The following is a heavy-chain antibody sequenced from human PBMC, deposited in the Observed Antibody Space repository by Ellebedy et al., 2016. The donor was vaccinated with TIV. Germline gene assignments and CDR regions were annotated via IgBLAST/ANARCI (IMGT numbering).Heavy chain of an antibody. Sequence: ASVKVSCKASGYTFTTYYIHWVRQPPGQGLEWVGTLNPSTGGTSYAQKFQGRVTLTRDTSTSTAYMELSSLRSDDTAVYYCARGPYGGISVWYFDVWGRGTLVTVST. CDR1: GYTFTTYY. V-gene: IGHV1-46*01. CDR2: LNPSTGGT. D-gene: IGHD4-23*01. J-gene: IGHJ2*01. CDR3: ARGPYGGISVWYFDV.